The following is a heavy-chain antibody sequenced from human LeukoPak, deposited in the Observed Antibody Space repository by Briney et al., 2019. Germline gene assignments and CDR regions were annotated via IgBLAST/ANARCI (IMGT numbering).Heavy chain of an antibody. CDR1: GFTFSSYA. J-gene: IGHJ6*02. CDR2: ISGSGGSS. D-gene: IGHD2-2*01. V-gene: IGHV3-23*01. CDR3: ARDRGCSSTSCYGYYYYGMDV. Sequence: GGSLRLSCAASGFTFSSYAMSWVRQAPGKGLEWVSAISGSGGSSYYADSVKGRFTISRDNAKNSLYLQMNSLRAEDTAVYYCARDRGCSSTSCYGYYYYGMDVWGQGTTVTVSS.